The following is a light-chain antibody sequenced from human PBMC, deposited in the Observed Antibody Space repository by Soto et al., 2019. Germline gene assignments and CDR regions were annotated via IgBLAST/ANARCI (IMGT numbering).Light chain of an antibody. CDR3: QSYDSSLSAYV. CDR2: DNS. V-gene: IGLV1-40*01. CDR1: SSNIGAGYD. J-gene: IGLJ1*01. Sequence: QSVLRQPPSVSGAPGQRVTISCTGSSSNIGAGYDVHWYQQLPGTAPKLLIYDNSNRPSGVPDRFSGSKSGTSASLAITGLQAEDEADYYCQSYDSSLSAYVFATGTKVTVL.